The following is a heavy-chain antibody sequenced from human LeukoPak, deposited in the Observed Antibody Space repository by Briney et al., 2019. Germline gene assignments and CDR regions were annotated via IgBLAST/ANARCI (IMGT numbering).Heavy chain of an antibody. CDR1: GFTFSSYA. CDR2: ISGSGGST. V-gene: IGHV3-23*01. Sequence: WGSLRLSCAASGFTFSSYAMSWVRQAPGKGLEWVSGISGSGGSTYYADSVKGRFTISRDNSKNTLNLQMNSLRAEDTAVYYCAKRDYSNYDLDYWGQGTQVTVSS. D-gene: IGHD4-11*01. CDR3: AKRDYSNYDLDY. J-gene: IGHJ4*02.